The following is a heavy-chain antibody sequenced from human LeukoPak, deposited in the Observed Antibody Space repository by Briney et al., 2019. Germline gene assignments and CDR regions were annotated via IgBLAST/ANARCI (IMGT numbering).Heavy chain of an antibody. CDR1: GGSISSGDYY. CDR2: IYYSGST. Sequence: NPSQTLSLTCTVSGGSISSGDYYWSWIRQPPGKGLEWIGYIYYSGSTYYNPSLKSRVTISVDTSKNQFSLKLSSVTAADTAVYYCVGEVELLGYYFDYWGQGTLVTVSS. V-gene: IGHV4-30-4*08. D-gene: IGHD1-7*01. J-gene: IGHJ4*02. CDR3: VGEVELLGYYFDY.